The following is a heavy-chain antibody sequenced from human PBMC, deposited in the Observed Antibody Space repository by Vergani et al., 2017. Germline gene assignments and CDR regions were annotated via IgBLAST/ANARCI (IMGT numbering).Heavy chain of an antibody. J-gene: IGHJ6*02. CDR2: ISSDGRTS. D-gene: IGHD3-9*01. Sequence: EVQLVESGGGLLQPGGSLRLSCAASGFIFRSHSLNWVRQAPGKGLEWVSYISSDGRTSYYADYVKGRITITRDNAKHSLYLKMNSLGAEDTAVYYCARDPVPYYDSLNGYYGLDVWGQGTTVTVSS. CDR1: GFIFRSHS. V-gene: IGHV3-48*01. CDR3: ARDPVPYYDSLNGYYGLDV.